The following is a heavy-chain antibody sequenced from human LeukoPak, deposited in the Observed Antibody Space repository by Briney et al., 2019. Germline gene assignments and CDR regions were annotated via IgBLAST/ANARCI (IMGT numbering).Heavy chain of an antibody. J-gene: IGHJ3*02. CDR2: ISSSSSYI. CDR3: ASYADPYDTLPLDAFDI. Sequence: PGGSLRLSCAASGFTFSSYSMNWVRQAPGKGLEWVSSISSSSSYIYYADSVKGRFTISRDNAKNSLYLQMNSLRAEDTAVYYCASYADPYDTLPLDAFDIWGQGTMVTVSS. V-gene: IGHV3-21*01. D-gene: IGHD3-22*01. CDR1: GFTFSSYS.